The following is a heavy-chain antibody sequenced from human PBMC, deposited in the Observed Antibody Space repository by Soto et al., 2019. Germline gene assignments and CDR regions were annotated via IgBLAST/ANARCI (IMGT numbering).Heavy chain of an antibody. J-gene: IGHJ4*02. CDR2: IIPLFGKA. V-gene: IGHV1-69*06. CDR1: GGSLNNYA. CDR3: ARDGSYCTNGVCFYYLDY. Sequence: QMLLVQSGAEAKTPGSSVKVSCKASGGSLNNYAVSWVRQAPGQGLEWMGRIIPLFGKADYARKLQGRVTLTADKYTNTAYMELSSLRSEDTAMYFCARDGSYCTNGVCFYYLDYWGQGTLVTVSS. D-gene: IGHD2-8*01.